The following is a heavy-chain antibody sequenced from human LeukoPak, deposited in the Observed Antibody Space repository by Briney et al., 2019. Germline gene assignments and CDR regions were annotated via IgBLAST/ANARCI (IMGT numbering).Heavy chain of an antibody. D-gene: IGHD3-22*01. Sequence: PSETLSLTCSVSGGSVSSGIYYWSWIRQPPGKGLEWIGHVDYSGSTSYNPSLKRRITISLDTSKNQFSLKVMYLTAADTAVYYCARASRYDSSGYGYDYWGQGTLVTVSS. CDR3: ARASRYDSSGYGYDY. J-gene: IGHJ4*02. CDR1: GGSVSSGIYY. V-gene: IGHV4-61*01. CDR2: VDYSGST.